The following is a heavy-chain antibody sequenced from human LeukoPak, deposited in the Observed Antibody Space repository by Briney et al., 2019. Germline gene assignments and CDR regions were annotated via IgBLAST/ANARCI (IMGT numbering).Heavy chain of an antibody. V-gene: IGHV1-2*02. J-gene: IGHJ5*02. CDR3: ARAGITMVETRVRTNWFDP. Sequence: ASVKVSCKASGYTFTSYYMNWVRQAPGQGLEWMGWINPNSGGTNYAQKFQGRVTMTRDTSISTAYMELSSVTAADTAVYSCARAGITMVETRVRTNWFDPWGQGTLVTVSS. CDR1: GYTFTSYY. D-gene: IGHD3-10*01. CDR2: INPNSGGT.